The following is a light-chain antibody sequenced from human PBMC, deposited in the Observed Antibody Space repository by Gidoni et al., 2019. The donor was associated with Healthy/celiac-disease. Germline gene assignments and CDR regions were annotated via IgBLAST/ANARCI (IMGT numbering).Light chain of an antibody. CDR2: AAS. J-gene: IGKJ4*01. CDR1: QSISSY. V-gene: IGKV1-39*01. CDR3: QQSYSTLH. Sequence: DIQMTQSPSSLSASVGDRVTITCRASQSISSYLNWYQQKPGKAPKLLIYAASSLQSGVPSRFSGSGSGTDFTLTISSLQPEDFATYYCQQSYSTLHFGGXTKVEIK.